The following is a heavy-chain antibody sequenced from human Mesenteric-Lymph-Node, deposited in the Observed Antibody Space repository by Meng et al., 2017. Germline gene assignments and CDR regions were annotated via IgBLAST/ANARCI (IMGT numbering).Heavy chain of an antibody. D-gene: IGHD3-3*01. CDR1: NYSISSGYY. V-gene: IGHV4-61*01. CDR3: TKKVHWGNYDFWSGYYNIYYYYGMDV. CDR2: IYYSGST. Sequence: SETLSLTCGVSNYSISSGYYWSWIRQPPGKGLEWIGYIYYSGSTNYNPSLKSRVTISVDTSKNQFSLKLSSVTAADTAVYYCTKKVHWGNYDFWSGYYNIYYYYGMDVWGQGTTVTVSS. J-gene: IGHJ6*02.